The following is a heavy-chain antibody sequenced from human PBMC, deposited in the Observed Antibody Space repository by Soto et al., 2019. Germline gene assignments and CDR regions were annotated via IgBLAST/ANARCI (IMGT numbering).Heavy chain of an antibody. V-gene: IGHV1-69*06. CDR1: EDTLSSYA. CDR2: IIPFSGTA. Sequence: ASVKVSCKASEDTLSSYAISWVRQAPGQGLEWMGGIIPFSGTANYAQKFQGRVTITADKSTSTAYMELSSLRSEDTAVYYCVREGYYDSSGYYPGWFDPWGQGTVVTV. D-gene: IGHD3-22*01. CDR3: VREGYYDSSGYYPGWFDP. J-gene: IGHJ5*02.